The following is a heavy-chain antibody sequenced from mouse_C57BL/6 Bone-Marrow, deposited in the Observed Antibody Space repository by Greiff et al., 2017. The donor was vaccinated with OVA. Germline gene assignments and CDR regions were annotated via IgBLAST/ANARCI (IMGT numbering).Heavy chain of an antibody. Sequence: VQLQQPGTELVKPGASVKLSCKASGYTFTRYWTPWVKQRPGQGLEWIGNINPSNGGTNYNEKFKSKATLTVDKSSSTAYMQLSSLTSEDSAVYYCARRGPCYGSPYFDYWGQGTTLTVSS. CDR1: GYTFTRYW. CDR2: INPSNGGT. D-gene: IGHD1-1*01. V-gene: IGHV1-53*01. J-gene: IGHJ2*01. CDR3: ARRGPCYGSPYFDY.